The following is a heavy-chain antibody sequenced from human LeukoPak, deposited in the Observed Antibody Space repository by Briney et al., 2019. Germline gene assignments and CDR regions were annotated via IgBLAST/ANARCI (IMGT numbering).Heavy chain of an antibody. V-gene: IGHV4-30-2*01. Sequence: SQTLSLTCTVSGGSISSGGYYWSWIRQPPGKGLEWIGYIYHSGSTNYNPSLKSRVTISVDRSKNQFSLKLSSVTAADTAVYYCARSHPPAIAARLDAFDIWGQGTMVTVSS. CDR2: IYHSGST. J-gene: IGHJ3*02. D-gene: IGHD6-6*01. CDR3: ARSHPPAIAARLDAFDI. CDR1: GGSISSGGYY.